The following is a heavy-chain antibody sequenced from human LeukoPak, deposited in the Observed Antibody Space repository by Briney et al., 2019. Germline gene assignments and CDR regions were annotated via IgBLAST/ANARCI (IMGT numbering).Heavy chain of an antibody. D-gene: IGHD1-26*01. V-gene: IGHV4-39*01. CDR2: IFYGGLT. Sequence: SETLSLTCSVSGGSINTRSYYWGWIRQPPGKGLEWIGSIFYGGLTYYNPSLKSRVTLSADTSKNQFFLEVNSVTAADTSVFFCARLPILGVVDYWGQGILVTVSS. CDR3: ARLPILGVVDY. J-gene: IGHJ4*02. CDR1: GGSINTRSYY.